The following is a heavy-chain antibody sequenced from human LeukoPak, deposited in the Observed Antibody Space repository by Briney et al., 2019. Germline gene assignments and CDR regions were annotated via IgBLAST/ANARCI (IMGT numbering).Heavy chain of an antibody. J-gene: IGHJ5*02. D-gene: IGHD3-3*01. Sequence: GASVKVSCKASGYTFTGYYMHWVRQAPGQGLEWMGWINPNSGGTNYAQKFQGRVTMTEDTSTDTAYMELSSLRSEDTAVYYCATSGYYDNWFDPWGQGTLVTVSS. CDR1: GYTFTGYY. CDR2: INPNSGGT. CDR3: ATSGYYDNWFDP. V-gene: IGHV1-2*02.